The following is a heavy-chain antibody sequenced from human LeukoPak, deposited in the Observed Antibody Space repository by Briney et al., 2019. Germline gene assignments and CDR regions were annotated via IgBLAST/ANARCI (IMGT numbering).Heavy chain of an antibody. CDR1: GFTFSSYS. D-gene: IGHD7-27*01. J-gene: IGHJ4*02. V-gene: IGHV3-48*01. Sequence: GGSLRLSCAASGFTFSSYSMNWVRQAPGKGLEWVSYISSSSSTIYYTDSVKGRFTISRDNAKNSLYLQMNSLRAEDTAVYYCARLPSRLTGAYDYWGQGTLVTVSS. CDR2: ISSSSSTI. CDR3: ARLPSRLTGAYDY.